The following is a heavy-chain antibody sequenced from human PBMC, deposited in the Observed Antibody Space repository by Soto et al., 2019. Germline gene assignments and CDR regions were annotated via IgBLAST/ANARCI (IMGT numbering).Heavy chain of an antibody. CDR1: GFTFSSYG. Sequence: GSLRLSCAASGFTFSSYGMHWVRQAPGKGLEWVAVIWYDGSNKYYADSVKGRFTISRDNSKNTLYLQMNSLRAEDTAVYYCARDRITIFGVVTPRGMDVWGQGTTVTVSS. CDR2: IWYDGSNK. V-gene: IGHV3-33*01. J-gene: IGHJ6*02. CDR3: ARDRITIFGVVTPRGMDV. D-gene: IGHD3-3*01.